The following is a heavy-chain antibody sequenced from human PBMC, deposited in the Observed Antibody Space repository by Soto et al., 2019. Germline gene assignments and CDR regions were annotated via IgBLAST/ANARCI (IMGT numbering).Heavy chain of an antibody. CDR2: INQSGTS. J-gene: IGHJ4*02. CDR3: ASQYSSSWYYFDY. Sequence: PSVTLSLTCAVYGGSFSAYYWSWIRQPPGKGPEWKQEINQSGTSNYNPSLKRQVTISVDACRNRSPLKLSSVSAPDTAVYYCASQYSSSWYYFDYWGQGTLVAVCS. V-gene: IGHV4-34*01. D-gene: IGHD6-13*01. CDR1: GGSFSAYY.